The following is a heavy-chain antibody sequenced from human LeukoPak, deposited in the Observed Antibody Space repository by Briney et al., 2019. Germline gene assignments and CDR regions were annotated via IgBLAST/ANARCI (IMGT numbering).Heavy chain of an antibody. D-gene: IGHD3-10*01. CDR3: ARGLQWLGELNRYYYGMDV. Sequence: SETLSLTCTVSGDSISSYYWSWIRQPPGKGLEWIGYIYYSGSTNYNPSLKSRVTISIDTSKNQFSLNLSSVTAADTAVYYCARGLQWLGELNRYYYGMDVWGQGTTVTVSS. J-gene: IGHJ6*02. CDR2: IYYSGST. CDR1: GDSISSYY. V-gene: IGHV4-59*01.